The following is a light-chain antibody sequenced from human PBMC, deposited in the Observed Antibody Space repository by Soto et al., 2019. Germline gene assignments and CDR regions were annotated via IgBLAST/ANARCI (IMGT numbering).Light chain of an antibody. CDR2: AAS. CDR3: QQSYRTPYT. CDR1: QLISSY. V-gene: IGKV1-39*01. Sequence: DIQMTQSPSPLSASVGDRVTITCRASQLISSYLNWYQQKPGKAPELLIYAASTLQSGVPARFSGSGSGTEFTRSISSLQPEDFATYYCQQSYRTPYTFGQGTKVDIK. J-gene: IGKJ2*01.